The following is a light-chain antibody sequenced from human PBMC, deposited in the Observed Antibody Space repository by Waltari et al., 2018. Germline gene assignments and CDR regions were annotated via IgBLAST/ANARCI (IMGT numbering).Light chain of an antibody. CDR1: PCVLYSSNNKNY. V-gene: IGKV4-1*01. CDR2: SAS. Sequence: DIVMTQSPDTLAVSMGERAPSECTSSPCVLYSSNNKNYLAWYQQKPGQPPKLLIYSASTRESGVPDRFSGSGSGTDFTLTISSLQAEDVAVYYCQQYYSTPPYTFGQGTKLEIK. J-gene: IGKJ2*01. CDR3: QQYYSTPPYT.